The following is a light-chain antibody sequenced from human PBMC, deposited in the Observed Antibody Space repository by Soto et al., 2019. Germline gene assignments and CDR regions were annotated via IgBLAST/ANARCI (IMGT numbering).Light chain of an antibody. V-gene: IGLV2-14*01. Sequence: QSALTQPASVSGSPGQSITISCTGTSSDIGGYNYVSWYQHHPGKAPKLMIYAVSNRPSGVSNRFSGSKSGNTASLTISGLQADDEADYYCSSYTSSSTLVFGGGTKLTVL. CDR3: SSYTSSSTLV. CDR1: SSDIGGYNY. CDR2: AVS. J-gene: IGLJ2*01.